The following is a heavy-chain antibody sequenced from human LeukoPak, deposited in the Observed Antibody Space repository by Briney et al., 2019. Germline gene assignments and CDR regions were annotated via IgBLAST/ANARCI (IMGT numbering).Heavy chain of an antibody. J-gene: IGHJ4*02. D-gene: IGHD6-13*01. CDR1: GFTLRCNA. V-gene: IGHV3-23*01. Sequence: GGSLRLSCAAWGFTLRCNAMSWVRQAPGKGLEWVSTVSSSGARTYYADSVKGRFTISRDNSKNTLYLQMNSLRAEDTAVYYCAKDLSAGHFDYWGQGSLVTVSS. CDR2: VSSSGART. CDR3: AKDLSAGHFDY.